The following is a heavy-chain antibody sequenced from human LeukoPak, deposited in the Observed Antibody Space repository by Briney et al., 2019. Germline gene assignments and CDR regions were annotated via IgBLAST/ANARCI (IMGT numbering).Heavy chain of an antibody. Sequence: GGSLSLSCAASGLTFSTYVMSSVRQTRGTGLEWVAAIKDDNPGTYHANSEKGRFAISRDNSKSTLHLQKTGLRAEDTAIYYCAKASVGHCSGAFCYHFDSWGQGTLVTVSP. D-gene: IGHD2-15*01. V-gene: IGHV3-23*01. J-gene: IGHJ4*02. CDR1: GLTFSTYV. CDR3: AKASVGHCSGAFCYHFDS. CDR2: IKDDNPGT.